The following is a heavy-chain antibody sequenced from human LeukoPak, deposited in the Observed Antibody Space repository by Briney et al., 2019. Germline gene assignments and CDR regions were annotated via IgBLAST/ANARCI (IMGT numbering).Heavy chain of an antibody. D-gene: IGHD6-13*01. Sequence: GASVKVPCKASGYTFTGYYMHWVRQAPGQGLEWMGWINPNSGGTNYAQKFQGRVTMTRDTSISTAYMELSRLRSDDTAVYYCARGYPRIAAAGKEYFQHWGQGTLVTVSS. CDR1: GYTFTGYY. V-gene: IGHV1-2*02. J-gene: IGHJ1*01. CDR3: ARGYPRIAAAGKEYFQH. CDR2: INPNSGGT.